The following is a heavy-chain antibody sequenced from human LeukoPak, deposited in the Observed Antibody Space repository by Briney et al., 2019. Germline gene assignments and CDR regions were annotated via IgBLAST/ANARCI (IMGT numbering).Heavy chain of an antibody. V-gene: IGHV3-48*03. D-gene: IGHD3-10*02. CDR1: GFTFSSYE. CDR2: ISSSGSTI. Sequence: GGSLRRSCAASGFTFSSYEMIWVRQAPGKGLEGVSYISSSGSTIYYADSVKGRFTISIDNAKNSLYLQMNSLRAEDTAVYYCAEIGITMIGGVWGKGTTVTISS. CDR3: AEIGITMIGGV. J-gene: IGHJ6*04.